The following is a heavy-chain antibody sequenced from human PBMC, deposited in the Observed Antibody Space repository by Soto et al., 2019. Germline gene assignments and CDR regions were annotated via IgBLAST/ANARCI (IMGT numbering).Heavy chain of an antibody. CDR3: ASSYGSGYRAFDY. Sequence: QVQLVQSGAAVKRPGSSVKVSCKASGDTFTFYSINWVRQAPGLGLEWMGRINPILSMSNYAQRFQGRVTMTADKSTSTAYRELGRLRSEDTAIYYCASSYGSGYRAFDYWGQGALVTVSS. CDR2: INPILSMS. CDR1: GDTFTFYS. D-gene: IGHD3-10*01. J-gene: IGHJ4*02. V-gene: IGHV1-69*02.